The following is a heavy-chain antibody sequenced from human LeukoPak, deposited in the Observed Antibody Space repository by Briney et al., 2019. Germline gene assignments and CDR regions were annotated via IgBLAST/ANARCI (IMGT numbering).Heavy chain of an antibody. J-gene: IGHJ5*02. CDR1: GASIRSGDYY. CDR2: IYDSGST. V-gene: IGHV4-30-4*01. D-gene: IGHD4-17*01. Sequence: SETLSLTCTVSGASIRSGDYYWSWIRQPPGKGLEWIGYIYDSGSTYYNPSLKSRITISVDTSENRFSLKLSSVTATDTAVYYCARVNHDYGDYGFFDPWGQGTLVTVSS. CDR3: ARVNHDYGDYGFFDP.